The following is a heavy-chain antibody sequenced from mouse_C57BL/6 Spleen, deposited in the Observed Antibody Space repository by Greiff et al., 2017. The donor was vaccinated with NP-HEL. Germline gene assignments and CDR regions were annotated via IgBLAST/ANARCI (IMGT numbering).Heavy chain of an antibody. CDR1: GYSFTSYY. D-gene: IGHD1-1*01. CDR3: ARGGYGSSYGFAY. V-gene: IGHV1-66*01. Sequence: QVQLQQSGPKLVKPGASVKISCKASGYSFTSYYIHWVKQRPGQGLEWIGWIYPGSGNTKYNEKFKGKATLTADTSSSTAYMQLSSRTSEDSAVYYCARGGYGSSYGFAYWGQGTLVTVSA. CDR2: IYPGSGNT. J-gene: IGHJ3*01.